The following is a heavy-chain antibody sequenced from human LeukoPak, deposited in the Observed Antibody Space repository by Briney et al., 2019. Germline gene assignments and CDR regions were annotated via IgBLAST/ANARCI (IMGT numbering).Heavy chain of an antibody. V-gene: IGHV1-18*01. D-gene: IGHD3-10*01. Sequence: GASVKVSCKASGYTFISYGINWVRQAPGQGLEWMGWISVYNGNTNYAQKLQGRVIMTTDTSTSTAYMELRSLRSDDTAVYYCARDVEWFGELSLPDYWGQGTLVTVSS. J-gene: IGHJ4*02. CDR3: ARDVEWFGELSLPDY. CDR1: GYTFISYG. CDR2: ISVYNGNT.